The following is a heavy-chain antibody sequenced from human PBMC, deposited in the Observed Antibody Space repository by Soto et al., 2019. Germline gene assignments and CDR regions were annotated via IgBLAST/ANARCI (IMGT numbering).Heavy chain of an antibody. CDR2: TYFRSKWYN. Sequence: SQTLSLTCAISGDSVSSNTASWNWIRKSPSRGLEWLGRTYFRSKWYNDYAVSVKSRIIINPDTSNNQYSLQLNSVTPEDTAVYFCAKGDNLGPKTGYAFDPWGQG. CDR3: AKGDNLGPKTGYAFDP. D-gene: IGHD5-12*01. CDR1: GDSVSSNTAS. V-gene: IGHV6-1*01. J-gene: IGHJ5*02.